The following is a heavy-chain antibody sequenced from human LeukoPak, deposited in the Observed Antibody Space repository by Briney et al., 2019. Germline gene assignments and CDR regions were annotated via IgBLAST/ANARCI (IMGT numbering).Heavy chain of an antibody. J-gene: IGHJ4*02. Sequence: SETLSLTCTVSGGSISRSSYYWGWIRQPPGKGLAWIGSIYYSGSTYYNPSLKSRVTISVDTSKNQFSLKLSSVTAADTAAYYCAREPYYDILTGHFDYWGQGTLVTVSS. CDR2: IYYSGST. CDR1: GGSISRSSYY. V-gene: IGHV4-39*07. CDR3: AREPYYDILTGHFDY. D-gene: IGHD3-9*01.